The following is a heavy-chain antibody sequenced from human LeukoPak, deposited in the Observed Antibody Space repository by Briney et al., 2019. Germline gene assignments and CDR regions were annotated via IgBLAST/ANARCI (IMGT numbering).Heavy chain of an antibody. J-gene: IGHJ4*02. CDR3: ASQVGHCRGGSCSGY. Sequence: GGSLRFSCAASGFSVSSNYMSWVRQAPGKGLEWVSVIYSAGNTNYADSVKGRFTISRDSSKNTLYLQMNSLRAEDTAVYYCASQVGHCRGGSCSGYWGQGTLVTVSS. CDR1: GFSVSSNY. V-gene: IGHV3-66*04. CDR2: IYSAGNT. D-gene: IGHD2-15*01.